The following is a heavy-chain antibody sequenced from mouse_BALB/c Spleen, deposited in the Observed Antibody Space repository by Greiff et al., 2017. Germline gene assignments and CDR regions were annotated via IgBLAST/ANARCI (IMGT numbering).Heavy chain of an antibody. V-gene: IGHV5-12-1*01. CDR3: ARHGDYYGSSPLFDY. Sequence: DVKLVESGGGLVKPGGSLKLSCAASGFAFSSYDMSWVRQTPEKRLEWVAYISSGGGSTYYPDTVKGRFTISRDNAKNTLYLQMSSLKSEDTAMYYCARHGDYYGSSPLFDYWGQGTTLTVSS. J-gene: IGHJ2*01. CDR1: GFAFSSYD. D-gene: IGHD1-1*01. CDR2: ISSGGGST.